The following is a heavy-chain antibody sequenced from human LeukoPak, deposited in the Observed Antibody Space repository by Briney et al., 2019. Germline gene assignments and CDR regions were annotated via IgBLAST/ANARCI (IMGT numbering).Heavy chain of an antibody. D-gene: IGHD3-22*01. J-gene: IGHJ3*02. CDR3: ARAHCSSTSCYLDYYDSSGYYYPGAFDI. CDR1: GYTFTSYG. V-gene: IGHV1-18*01. CDR2: ISAYNGNT. Sequence: ASVKVSCKASGYTFTSYGISWVRQAPGQGLEWMGWISAYNGNTNYAQKLQGRVTMTTDTSTSTAYMELRSLRSEDTAVYYCARAHCSSTSCYLDYYDSSGYYYPGAFDIWGQGTMVTVSS.